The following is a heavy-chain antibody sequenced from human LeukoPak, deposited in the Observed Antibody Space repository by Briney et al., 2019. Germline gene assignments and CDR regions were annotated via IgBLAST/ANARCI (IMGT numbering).Heavy chain of an antibody. V-gene: IGHV3-23*01. D-gene: IGHD2-15*01. J-gene: IGHJ4*02. CDR1: GFIFSNYA. CDR3: AKASSALGYCSGGSCYSVDY. Sequence: PGGSLRLSCAASGFIFSNYAMSWVRQAPGKGLEWVSAISASGGSTYYADSVKGRLTISRDNSKNTLYVQMNSLRAEDTAIYYCAKASSALGYCSGGSCYSVDYWGQGTLVTVSS. CDR2: ISASGGST.